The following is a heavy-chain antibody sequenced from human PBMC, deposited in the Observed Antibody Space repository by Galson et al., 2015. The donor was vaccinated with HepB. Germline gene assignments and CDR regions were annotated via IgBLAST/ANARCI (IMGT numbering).Heavy chain of an antibody. D-gene: IGHD2-15*01. Sequence: SLRLSCAASGFIFNRNAMHWVRQAPGKGLEWVALISYEGSNKDYADSVKGRFTISRDNSKNTLYLQMNSLRDEDTAVYYCATVGFSGGSWDSDYYGMDVWGQGTTVTVSS. CDR2: ISYEGSNK. CDR3: ATVGFSGGSWDSDYYGMDV. V-gene: IGHV3-30*04. J-gene: IGHJ6*02. CDR1: GFIFNRNA.